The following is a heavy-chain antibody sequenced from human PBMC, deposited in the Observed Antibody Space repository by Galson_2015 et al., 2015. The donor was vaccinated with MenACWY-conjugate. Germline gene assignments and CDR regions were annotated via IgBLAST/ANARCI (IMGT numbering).Heavy chain of an antibody. D-gene: IGHD3-22*01. V-gene: IGHV1-24*01. CDR1: GGTFSSYA. CDR2: FDPEDGET. Sequence: SVKVSCKASGGTFSSYAISWVRQAPGKGLEWMGGFDPEDGETIYAQKFQGRVTMTEDTSTDTAYMELSSLRSEDTAVYYCATDALTYYYDSSGYYPFDLWGRGTLVTVSS. CDR3: ATDALTYYYDSSGYYPFDL. J-gene: IGHJ2*01.